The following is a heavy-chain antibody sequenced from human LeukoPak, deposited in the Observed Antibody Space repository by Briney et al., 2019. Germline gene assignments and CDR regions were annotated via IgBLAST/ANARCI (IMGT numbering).Heavy chain of an antibody. CDR3: ARTPPLIGPDY. Sequence: SETLSLTCTVSGGSISSGGYYWSWIRQHPGKGLEWIGYIYYSGSTYYNPSFKSRVTISVDTSKNQFSLKLSSVTAADTAVYYCARTPPLIGPDYWGQGTLVTVSS. CDR2: IYYSGST. D-gene: IGHD2/OR15-2a*01. V-gene: IGHV4-31*03. J-gene: IGHJ4*02. CDR1: GGSISSGGYY.